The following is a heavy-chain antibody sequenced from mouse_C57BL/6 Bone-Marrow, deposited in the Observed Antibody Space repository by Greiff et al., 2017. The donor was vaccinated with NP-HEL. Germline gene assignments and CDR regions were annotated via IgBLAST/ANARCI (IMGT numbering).Heavy chain of an antibody. V-gene: IGHV1-50*01. CDR2: IDPSDSYT. CDR1: GYTFTSYW. J-gene: IGHJ4*01. Sequence: QVQLQQPGAELVKPGASVKLSCKASGYTFTSYWMQWVKQRPGQGLEWIGEIDPSDSYTNYNQKFKGKATLTVDTSSSTAYMQLSSLTSEDSAVYYCASGPYYYAMDYWGQGTSVTVSS. CDR3: ASGPYYYAMDY.